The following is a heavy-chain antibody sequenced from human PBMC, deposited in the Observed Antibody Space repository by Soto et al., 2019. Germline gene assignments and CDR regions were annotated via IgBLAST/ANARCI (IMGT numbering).Heavy chain of an antibody. CDR3: AREVATVTAFDY. CDR2: IYYSGST. V-gene: IGHV4-61*01. Sequence: SETLSLTCTVSGGSVSSGSYEWSWIRQPPGKGLEWIGYIYYSGSTNYNPSLKSRVTISVDTSKNQFSLKLSSVTAAATAVYYCAREVATVTAFDYWGQGTLVTVSS. D-gene: IGHD4-17*01. J-gene: IGHJ4*02. CDR1: GGSVSSGSYE.